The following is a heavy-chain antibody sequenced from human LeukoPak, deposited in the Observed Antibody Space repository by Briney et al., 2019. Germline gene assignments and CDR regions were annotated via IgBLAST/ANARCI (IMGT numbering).Heavy chain of an antibody. CDR2: ITNDGSST. CDR1: GFTFSNHW. J-gene: IGHJ4*02. Sequence: GGSLRLSRAASGFTFSNHWMHWVRQGPGKGPVWVSRITNDGSSTVYADSVKGRFTISRDNAKSTLYLQMNSLSAEDTAVYYCVRSSGWPDSWGQGTLVTVSS. D-gene: IGHD6-19*01. V-gene: IGHV3-74*01. CDR3: VRSSGWPDS.